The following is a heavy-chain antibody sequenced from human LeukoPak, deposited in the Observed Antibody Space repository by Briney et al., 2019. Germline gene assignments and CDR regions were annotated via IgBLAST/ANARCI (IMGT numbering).Heavy chain of an antibody. V-gene: IGHV4-39*01. J-gene: IGHJ4*02. CDR2: ISYSGSTT. Sequence: PSETLSLTCNVSGGSISSSSVYWGWIRQPPGKGLEWIATISYSGSTTSYNPSLKSQVTISVDTSKNQFSLKLNSVTAADTAVYYCVRRTSGSYSDYWGQGTLVTVSS. CDR1: GGSISSSSVY. CDR3: VRRTSGSYSDY. D-gene: IGHD1-26*01.